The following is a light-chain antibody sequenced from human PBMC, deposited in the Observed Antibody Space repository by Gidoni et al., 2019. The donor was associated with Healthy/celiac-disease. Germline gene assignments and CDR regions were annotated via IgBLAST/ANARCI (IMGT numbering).Light chain of an antibody. Sequence: DIQLTQSPSTLSASVEDRVTTTCRDSQSISSCLPWYQQKPGKAPMLLNCKATSLEGGVPTRISSSGSGAEFTLTISSLQPDDFANYCCQQYNSYPYSFGHGTKLEIK. CDR2: KAT. V-gene: IGKV1-5*03. CDR1: QSISSC. CDR3: QQYNSYPYS. J-gene: IGKJ2*03.